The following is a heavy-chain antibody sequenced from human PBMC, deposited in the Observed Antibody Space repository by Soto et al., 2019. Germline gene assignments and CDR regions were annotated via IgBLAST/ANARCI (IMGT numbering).Heavy chain of an antibody. CDR3: ARGDCSGGSCYSNWYFDL. D-gene: IGHD2-15*01. V-gene: IGHV4-59*01. CDR2: IYYSGST. Sequence: QVQLQESGPGLVKPSETLSLTCTVSGGSISSYYWSWIRQSPGKGLEWIGYIYYSGSTNYNPSLKSRVTISVDTSKNQFSLKLSSVTAADTAVYYCARGDCSGGSCYSNWYFDLWGRGTLVTVSS. J-gene: IGHJ2*01. CDR1: GGSISSYY.